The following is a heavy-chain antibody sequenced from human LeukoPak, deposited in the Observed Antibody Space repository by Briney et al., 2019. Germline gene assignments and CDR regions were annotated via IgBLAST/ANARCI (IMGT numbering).Heavy chain of an antibody. D-gene: IGHD3-3*01. Sequence: GGSLRLSCAASGFTFSNAWMSWVRQAPGKGLEWVGRIKSKTDGGTTDYAAPVKGRFTISRDDSKNTLYLQMSSLKTEDTAVYYCTTEIPPYYDFWSGYSDYWGQGTLVTVSS. CDR3: TTEIPPYYDFWSGYSDY. J-gene: IGHJ4*02. V-gene: IGHV3-15*01. CDR1: GFTFSNAW. CDR2: IKSKTDGGTT.